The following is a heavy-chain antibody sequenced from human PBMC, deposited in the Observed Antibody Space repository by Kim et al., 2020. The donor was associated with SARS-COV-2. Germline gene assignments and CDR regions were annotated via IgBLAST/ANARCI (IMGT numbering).Heavy chain of an antibody. CDR1: GGSFSGYY. V-gene: IGHV4-34*01. Sequence: ETLSLTCAVYGGSFSGYYWSWIRQPPGKGLEWIVEINHSGSTNYNPSLKSRVTISVDTSKNQFSLKLSSVTAADTAVYYCARNMVYGRYYYYYGMDVWGQGTTVTVSS. J-gene: IGHJ6*02. D-gene: IGHD2-8*01. CDR2: INHSGST. CDR3: ARNMVYGRYYYYYGMDV.